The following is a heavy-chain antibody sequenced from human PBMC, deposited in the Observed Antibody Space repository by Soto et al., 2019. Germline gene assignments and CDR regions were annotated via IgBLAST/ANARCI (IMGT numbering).Heavy chain of an antibody. CDR2: IYYSGST. CDR1: GGSISSYY. J-gene: IGHJ4*02. V-gene: IGHV4-59*12. Sequence: SETLSLTCTVSGGSISSYYWSWIRQPPGKGLEWIGYIYYSGSTNYNPSLKSRVTISVDTSKNQFSLKLSFVTAADTAVYYCAREVLYDFWSGYSRGGYYFDYWGQGTLVTVSS. D-gene: IGHD3-3*01. CDR3: AREVLYDFWSGYSRGGYYFDY.